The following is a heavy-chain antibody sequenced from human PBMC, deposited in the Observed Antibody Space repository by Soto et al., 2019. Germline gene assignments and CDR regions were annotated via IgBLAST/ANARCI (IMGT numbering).Heavy chain of an antibody. CDR1: GDSISSYY. Sequence: PSETLSLTCTVSGDSISSYYWSWIRQPPGKGLEWIGYIYYSGSTNYNPSLKSRVTISVDTSKNQFSLKLSSVTAAGTAVYYCAGALVEMATTWGDAFDIWGQGTMVTVSS. D-gene: IGHD5-12*01. CDR3: AGALVEMATTWGDAFDI. V-gene: IGHV4-59*01. CDR2: IYYSGST. J-gene: IGHJ3*02.